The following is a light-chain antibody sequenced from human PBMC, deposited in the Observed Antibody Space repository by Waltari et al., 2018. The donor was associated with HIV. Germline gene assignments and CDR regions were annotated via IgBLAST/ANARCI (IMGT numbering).Light chain of an antibody. V-gene: IGLV7-43*01. CDR2: GTS. CDR3: LLYYGAVWV. CDR1: TGAVTNTHY. J-gene: IGLJ3*02. Sequence: QTVVTQEPSMTVSPVGTVTLTFASSTGAVTNTHYPHWWQQKPGQAPTALSYGTSNKHAWTPARFSGSLLGGSAALTLSAVQPEDEADYYCLLYYGAVWVFGGGTKLTVL.